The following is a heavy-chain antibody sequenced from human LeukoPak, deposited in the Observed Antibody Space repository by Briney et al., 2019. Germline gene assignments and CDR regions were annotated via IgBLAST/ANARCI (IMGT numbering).Heavy chain of an antibody. Sequence: PGGSLRLSCAASGFIFDDYAMHWVRQAPGKGLEWVSLISGDGDSTYYADSVKGRFTISRDNSKKSLYLQMNSLRTDDTALYYCAKDGRYFDWLSPPNWGQGTLVTVSS. J-gene: IGHJ4*02. CDR3: AKDGRYFDWLSPPN. V-gene: IGHV3-43*02. D-gene: IGHD3-9*01. CDR2: ISGDGDST. CDR1: GFIFDDYA.